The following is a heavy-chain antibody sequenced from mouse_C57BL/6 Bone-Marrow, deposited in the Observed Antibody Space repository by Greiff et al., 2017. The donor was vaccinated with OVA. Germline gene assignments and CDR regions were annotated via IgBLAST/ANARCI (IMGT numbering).Heavy chain of an antibody. CDR1: GFTFSSYA. V-gene: IGHV5-9-1*02. D-gene: IGHD2-4*01. CDR2: ISSGGDYI. Sequence: EVKLMESGEGLVKPGGSLKLSCAASGFTFSSYAMSWVRQTPEKRLEWVAYISSGGDYIYYADTVKSRFTISRDNARNTLYLQMSSLKSEDTAMYYCTRDSLYDYDYAMDYWGQGTSVTVSS. CDR3: TRDSLYDYDYAMDY. J-gene: IGHJ4*01.